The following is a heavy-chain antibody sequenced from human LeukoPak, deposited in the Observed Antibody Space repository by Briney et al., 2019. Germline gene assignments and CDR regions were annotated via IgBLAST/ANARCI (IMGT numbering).Heavy chain of an antibody. CDR2: STPTFVTA. Sequence: ASVKVSCKASGGTFSSYAISWVRQAPGQGLDWMGGSTPTFVTANYAQKFQGRVTITTDESTSTAYMELSSLRSEDTAVYYCASSPDYSIPKHGLYYYYMDVWGKGTTVTVSS. V-gene: IGHV1-69*05. CDR1: GGTFSSYA. D-gene: IGHD4-11*01. CDR3: ASSPDYSIPKHGLYYYYMDV. J-gene: IGHJ6*03.